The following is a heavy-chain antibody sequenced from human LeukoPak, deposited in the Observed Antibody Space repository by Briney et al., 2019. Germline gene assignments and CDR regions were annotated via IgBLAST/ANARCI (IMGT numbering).Heavy chain of an antibody. Sequence: SETLSLTCAVSGGSISSGGYSWSWIRQPPGKGLEWIGYIYHSGSTYYNPSLKSRVTISVDRSKNQFSLKLSSVTAADTAVYYCARSSDIVVVPAAKSAAFDIWGQGTMVTVSS. CDR2: IYHSGST. D-gene: IGHD2-2*01. V-gene: IGHV4-30-2*01. CDR1: GGSISSGGYS. CDR3: ARSSDIVVVPAAKSAAFDI. J-gene: IGHJ3*02.